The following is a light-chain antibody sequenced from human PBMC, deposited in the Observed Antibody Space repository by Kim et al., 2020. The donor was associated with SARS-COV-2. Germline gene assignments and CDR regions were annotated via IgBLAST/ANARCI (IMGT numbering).Light chain of an antibody. J-gene: IGLJ3*02. CDR1: NIGSKN. Sequence: VALGQTARITCGGNNIGSKNVHWYRKRPGQAPVLVIFRDKNRPSGIPERFSGSNSRNTATLTISRAQAGDEADYYCQVWDSSTAVFGGGTQLTVL. CDR3: QVWDSSTAV. V-gene: IGLV3-9*01. CDR2: RDK.